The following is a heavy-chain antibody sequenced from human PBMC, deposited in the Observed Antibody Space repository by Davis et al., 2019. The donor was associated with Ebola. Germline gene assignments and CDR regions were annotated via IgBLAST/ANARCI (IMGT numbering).Heavy chain of an antibody. J-gene: IGHJ4*02. D-gene: IGHD3-22*01. Sequence: GESLKISCAASGFTFSSYSMNWVRQAPGKGLEWVSYISSSSSSIYYADSVKCRFTISRDNSKNTLYLQMNSLRAEDTAVYYCARQGRYYDSSGYFLDYWGQGTLVTVSS. CDR1: GFTFSSYS. CDR2: ISSSSSSI. CDR3: ARQGRYYDSSGYFLDY. V-gene: IGHV3-48*01.